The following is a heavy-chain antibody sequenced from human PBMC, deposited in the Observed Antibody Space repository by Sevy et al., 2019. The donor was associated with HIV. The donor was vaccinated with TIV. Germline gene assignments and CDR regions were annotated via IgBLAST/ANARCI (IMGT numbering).Heavy chain of an antibody. V-gene: IGHV1-2*02. CDR1: GYTFTGHY. D-gene: IGHD2-15*01. CDR3: ARVFPYCSGGSCYSPYDAFDI. J-gene: IGHJ3*02. CDR2: INPNSGST. Sequence: ASVKVSCKASGYTFTGHYMHWVRQAPGQGLEWMGWINPNSGSTDYAQKFQGRVTLTRDTSISTAYLERSRLTSDDTAVYYCARVFPYCSGGSCYSPYDAFDIWGQGTMVTV.